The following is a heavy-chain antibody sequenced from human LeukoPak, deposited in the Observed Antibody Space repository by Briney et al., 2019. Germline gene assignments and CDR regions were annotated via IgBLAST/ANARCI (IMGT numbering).Heavy chain of an antibody. J-gene: IGHJ4*02. CDR3: ARPQGAAAGPFDY. CDR1: GFTFSSYS. D-gene: IGHD6-13*01. V-gene: IGHV3-21*01. CDR2: ISSSSSYI. Sequence: PGGSLRLSCAASGFTFSSYSMNWVCQAPGKGLEWVSSISSSSSYIYYADSVKGRFAISRDNAKNSLYLQMNSLRAEDTAVYYCARPQGAAAGPFDYWGQGTLVTVSS.